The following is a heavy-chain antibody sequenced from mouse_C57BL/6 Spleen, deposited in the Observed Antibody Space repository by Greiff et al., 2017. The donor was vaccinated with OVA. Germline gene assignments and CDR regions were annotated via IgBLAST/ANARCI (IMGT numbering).Heavy chain of an antibody. CDR3: AREDYGSSYVSFAY. J-gene: IGHJ3*01. D-gene: IGHD1-1*01. Sequence: DVQLVESGGGLVKPGGSLKLSCAASGFTFSSYAMSWVRQTPEKRLEWVATISDGGSYTYYPDNVKGRFTISRDNAKNNLYLQMSHLKSEDTAMYYCAREDYGSSYVSFAYWGQGTLVTVSA. CDR1: GFTFSSYA. V-gene: IGHV5-4*01. CDR2: ISDGGSYT.